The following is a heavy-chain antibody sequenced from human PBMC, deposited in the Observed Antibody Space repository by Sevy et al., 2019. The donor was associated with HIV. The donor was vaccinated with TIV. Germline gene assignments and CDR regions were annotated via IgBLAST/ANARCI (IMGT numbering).Heavy chain of an antibody. V-gene: IGHV1-18*01. J-gene: IGHJ6*02. Sequence: ASVKVSCNASGYTFTSYGINWVRQAPGQGLEWMGWISAYSGNTNNAQNLQGRVTMTTDTFTSTAYMELRSLTSDDTAVYYCARDQYDSSGYYYSYYGMDVWGQGTTVTVSS. CDR3: ARDQYDSSGYYYSYYGMDV. CDR1: GYTFTSYG. D-gene: IGHD3-22*01. CDR2: ISAYSGNT.